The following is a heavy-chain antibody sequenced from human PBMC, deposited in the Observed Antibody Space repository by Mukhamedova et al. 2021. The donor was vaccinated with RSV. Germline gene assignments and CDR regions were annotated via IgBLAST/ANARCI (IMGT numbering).Heavy chain of an antibody. Sequence: SSGINAEYMGGRFTISRDNSKNTLYLQMDSLRPEDTAVYYCANRGSSGWDVGDYWGHGTLVTVSS. J-gene: IGHJ4*01. V-gene: IGHV3-30-3*02. D-gene: IGHD6-19*01. CDR2: SSG. CDR3: ANRGSSGWDVGDY.